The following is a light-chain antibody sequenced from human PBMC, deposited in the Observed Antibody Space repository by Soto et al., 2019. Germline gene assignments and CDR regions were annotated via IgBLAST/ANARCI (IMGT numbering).Light chain of an antibody. CDR1: QGIGNY. Sequence: DIQMTQSPSSLSASVGDRVTITCQASQGIGNYLTWSQQKPGKAPKLLIYEASNLETGVPSRFSGSGYGTDFTFTINSLQPEDIATYYCQQYDDLPFTFGGGTKVEIK. CDR2: EAS. J-gene: IGKJ4*01. V-gene: IGKV1-33*01. CDR3: QQYDDLPFT.